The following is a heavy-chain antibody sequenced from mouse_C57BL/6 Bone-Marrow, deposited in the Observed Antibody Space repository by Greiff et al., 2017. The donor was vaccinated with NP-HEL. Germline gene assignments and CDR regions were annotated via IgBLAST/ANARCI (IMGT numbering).Heavy chain of an antibody. D-gene: IGHD2-3*01. V-gene: IGHV14-4*01. CDR2: IDPENGDT. CDR3: TRWLPHDY. Sequence: EVKLQQSGAELVRPGASVKLSCTASGFNIKDDYMHWVKQRPEQGLEWIGWIDPENGDTEYASKFQGKATITADTSSNTAYLQLSSLTSEDTAVYYCTRWLPHDYWGQGTTLTVSS. J-gene: IGHJ2*01. CDR1: GFNIKDDY.